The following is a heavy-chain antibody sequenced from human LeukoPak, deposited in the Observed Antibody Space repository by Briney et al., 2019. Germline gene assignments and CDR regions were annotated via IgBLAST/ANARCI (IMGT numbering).Heavy chain of an antibody. CDR3: AKDGLVVAATTRYNWFDP. CDR2: ISGSGGTT. D-gene: IGHD2-15*01. J-gene: IGHJ5*02. Sequence: GASLRLSCAASGFTFSSDAMSWVRQAPGKGLEWVSSISGSGGTTYYADSVKGRFTISRDNSKNTLFLQMNSLRAEDTAVYYCAKDGLVVAATTRYNWFDPWGQGALVTVSS. CDR1: GFTFSSDA. V-gene: IGHV3-23*01.